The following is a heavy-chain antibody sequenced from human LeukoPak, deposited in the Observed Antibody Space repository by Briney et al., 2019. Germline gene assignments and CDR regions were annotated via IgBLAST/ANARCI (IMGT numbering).Heavy chain of an antibody. D-gene: IGHD1-26*01. CDR3: ARSDFSGASGSYDY. CDR2: ISYDGSNK. J-gene: IGHJ4*02. V-gene: IGHV3-30-3*01. CDR1: GFTFSSYA. Sequence: GRSLGLSCAASGFTFSSYAMHWVRQAPGKGLEWVAVISYDGSNKYYADSVKGRFTISRDNSKNTLYLQMNSLRAEDTAVYYCARSDFSGASGSYDYWGQGTLVTVSS.